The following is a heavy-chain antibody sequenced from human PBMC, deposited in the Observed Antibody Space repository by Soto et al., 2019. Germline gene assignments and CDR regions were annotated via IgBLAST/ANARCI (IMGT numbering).Heavy chain of an antibody. J-gene: IGHJ4*02. CDR3: AKDWGMIAARSAG. V-gene: IGHV3-23*01. Sequence: EVQLLESGGGLVQPGGSLRLSCAASGFTFSSYAMSWVRQAPGKGLEWVSAISGSGGSTYYADSVKGRFTISRDNSKNTRYLQMNSLGAEDTAVYYCAKDWGMIAARSAGWGQGTLVTVSS. CDR1: GFTFSSYA. CDR2: ISGSGGST. D-gene: IGHD6-6*01.